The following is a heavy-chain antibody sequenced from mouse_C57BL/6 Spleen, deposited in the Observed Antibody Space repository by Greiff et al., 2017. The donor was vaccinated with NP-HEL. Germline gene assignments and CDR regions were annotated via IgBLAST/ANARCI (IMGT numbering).Heavy chain of an antibody. CDR1: GYAFSSSW. D-gene: IGHD2-4*01. Sequence: VKLVESGPELVKPGASVKISCKASGYAFSSSWMNWVKQRPGKGLEWIGRIYPGDGDTNYNGKFKGKATLTADKSSSTAYMQLSSLTSEDSAVYFCANYDYDDGGFAYWGQGTLVTVSA. CDR2: IYPGDGDT. CDR3: ANYDYDDGGFAY. V-gene: IGHV1-82*01. J-gene: IGHJ3*01.